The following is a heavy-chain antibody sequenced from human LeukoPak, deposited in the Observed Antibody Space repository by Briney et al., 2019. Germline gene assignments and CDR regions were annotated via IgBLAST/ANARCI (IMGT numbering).Heavy chain of an antibody. CDR3: ARDRGIAAAGGVDY. Sequence: GGSLRLSCAASGFTFSSYAMHWVRQAPGKGLEWVAVISYDGSNKYYADSVKGRFTISRDNSKNTLYLQMNSLRAEDTAVYYCARDRGIAAAGGVDYWGQGTLVTVSS. J-gene: IGHJ4*02. CDR2: ISYDGSNK. CDR1: GFTFSSYA. D-gene: IGHD6-13*01. V-gene: IGHV3-30-3*01.